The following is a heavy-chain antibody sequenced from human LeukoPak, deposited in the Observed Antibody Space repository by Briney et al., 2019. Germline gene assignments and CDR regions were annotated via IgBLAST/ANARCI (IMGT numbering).Heavy chain of an antibody. D-gene: IGHD3-3*01. Sequence: GGSLRLSCAGSGFTFSDYWMDWVRQAPGRGLEWVATLSGSGAGTYYSDSVQGRFTISRDNSKRTLFLQMNSLRAEDTAFYYCAKAELGVDTFFDYWGQGTLVTVSS. J-gene: IGHJ4*02. V-gene: IGHV3-23*01. CDR1: GFTFSDYW. CDR3: AKAELGVDTFFDY. CDR2: LSGSGAGT.